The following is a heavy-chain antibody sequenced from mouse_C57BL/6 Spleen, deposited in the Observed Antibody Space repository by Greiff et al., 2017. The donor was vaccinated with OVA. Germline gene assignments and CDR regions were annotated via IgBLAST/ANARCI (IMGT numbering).Heavy chain of an antibody. CDR2: INYDGSST. J-gene: IGHJ1*03. CDR1: GFTFSDYY. Sequence: EVKLQESEGGLVQPGRSMKLSCTASGFTFSDYYMAWVRQVPEKGLEWVANINYDGSSTYYLDSLKSRFIISRDNAKNILYLQMSSLKSEDTATYYCAREGTDGNWYFDVWGTGTTVTVSS. D-gene: IGHD2-1*01. V-gene: IGHV5-16*01. CDR3: AREGTDGNWYFDV.